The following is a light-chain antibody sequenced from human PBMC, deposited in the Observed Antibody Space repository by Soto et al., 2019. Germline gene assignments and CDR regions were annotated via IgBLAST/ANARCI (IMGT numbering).Light chain of an antibody. CDR2: GAS. CDR1: QSIISTY. CDR3: QQYGNSPRT. V-gene: IGKV3-20*01. Sequence: EIVLTQSPGTLSLSPGERATLSCRASQSIISTYLAWYQQKPGQAPRLLIYGASSRATGIPDRFSGSGSGTDFTLSITRLEPEAFAVYSCQQYGNSPRTFGQGTKVDI. J-gene: IGKJ1*01.